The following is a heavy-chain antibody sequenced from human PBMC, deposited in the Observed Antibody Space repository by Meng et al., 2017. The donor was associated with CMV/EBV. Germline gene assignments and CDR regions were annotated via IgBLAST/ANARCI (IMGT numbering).Heavy chain of an antibody. Sequence: ASVKVSCKASGYTFTGYYIHWVRQAPGQGPEWMGWINPNSGGTNYAQKFQGRVTMTRDTSISTAYMELSRLRSDDTAVYYCARSRITIFGVVTHLDYWGQGTLVTVSS. D-gene: IGHD3-3*01. CDR1: GYTFTGYY. V-gene: IGHV1-2*02. J-gene: IGHJ4*02. CDR3: ARSRITIFGVVTHLDY. CDR2: INPNSGGT.